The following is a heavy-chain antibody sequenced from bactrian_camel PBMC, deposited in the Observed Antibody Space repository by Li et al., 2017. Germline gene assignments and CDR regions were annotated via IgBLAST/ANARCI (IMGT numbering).Heavy chain of an antibody. CDR3: APRGYWLGPLQGNY. Sequence: VQLVESGGGLVQPGGSLRLSCAASGFAFSSYDMSWVRQAPGKGLEWVSAINSDGGNTYYVDSVKGRFTISRDNAKNTLYLQMNSLKTEDTAVYYCAPRGYWLGPLQGNYWGQGTQVTVS. D-gene: IGHD5*01. J-gene: IGHJ4*01. V-gene: IGHV3S40*01. CDR2: INSDGGNT. CDR1: GFAFSSYD.